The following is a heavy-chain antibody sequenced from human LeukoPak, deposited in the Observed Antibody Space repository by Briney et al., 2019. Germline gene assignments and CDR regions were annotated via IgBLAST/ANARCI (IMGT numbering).Heavy chain of an antibody. CDR3: ARDLAGQYCSSTTYCTFIRDTYFDY. V-gene: IGHV1-18*01. J-gene: IGHJ4*02. CDR2: INVYNGNT. Sequence: ASLKVSCKASGYTFTTSGINWVRQAPGQGLEWMGCINVYNGNTNYAQKFQGRITMTRDTSTNTAYMELRSLKSDDTAVYYCARDLAGQYCSSTTYCTFIRDTYFDYWGQGTLVTVSS. CDR1: GYTFTTSG. D-gene: IGHD2-2*02.